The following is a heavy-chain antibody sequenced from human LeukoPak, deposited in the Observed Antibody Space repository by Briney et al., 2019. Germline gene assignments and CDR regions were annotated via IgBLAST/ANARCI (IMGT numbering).Heavy chain of an antibody. CDR2: IYYSGST. D-gene: IGHD5-12*01. Sequence: SETLSLTCTVSGGSISSHYWSWIRQPPGKGLEWIGYIYYSGSTNYNPSLKSRVTISVDTSKNQLSLELSSVTAADTAVYYCARLASYSGYAYDYWGQGTLVTVSS. CDR1: GGSISSHY. V-gene: IGHV4-59*08. J-gene: IGHJ4*02. CDR3: ARLASYSGYAYDY.